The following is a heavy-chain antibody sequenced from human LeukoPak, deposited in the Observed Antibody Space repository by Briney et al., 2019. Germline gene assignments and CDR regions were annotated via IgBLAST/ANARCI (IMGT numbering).Heavy chain of an antibody. Sequence: SETLSLTCAVSGGSISSGGYSWSWIRQPPGKGLEWIGYIYHSGSTNYNPSLKSRVTISVDKSKNQFSLKLSSVTAADTAVYYCARGRGDYVWGSYRYSPFDYWGQGTLVTVSS. J-gene: IGHJ4*02. CDR3: ARGRGDYVWGSYRYSPFDY. V-gene: IGHV4-30-2*01. D-gene: IGHD3-16*02. CDR1: GGSISSGGYS. CDR2: IYHSGST.